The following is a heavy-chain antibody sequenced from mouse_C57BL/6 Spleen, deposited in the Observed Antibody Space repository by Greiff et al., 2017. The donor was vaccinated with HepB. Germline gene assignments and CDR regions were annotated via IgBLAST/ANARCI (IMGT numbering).Heavy chain of an antibody. Sequence: VKLMESGAELARPGASVKMSCKASGYTFTSYTMHWVKQRPGQGLEWIGYINPSSGYTKYNQKFKDKATLTADKSSSTAYMQLSSLTSEDSAVYYCAAQADAMDYWGQGTSVTVSS. CDR3: AAQADAMDY. CDR2: INPSSGYT. CDR1: GYTFTSYT. D-gene: IGHD3-2*02. J-gene: IGHJ4*01. V-gene: IGHV1-4*01.